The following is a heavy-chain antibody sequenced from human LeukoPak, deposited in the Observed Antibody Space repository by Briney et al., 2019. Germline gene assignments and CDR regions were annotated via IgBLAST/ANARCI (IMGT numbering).Heavy chain of an antibody. J-gene: IGHJ6*02. CDR2: INPSGGST. Sequence: ASVKVSCKASGYTFTSYYMHWVRQAPGQGLEWMGIINPSGGSTSYAQKFQGRVTMTRDTSTSTVYMELSSLRSEDTAVYYCARVSGQGDDFWSGGYYYYGMDVWGQGTTVTVSS. CDR3: ARVSGQGDDFWSGGYYYYGMDV. CDR1: GYTFTSYY. V-gene: IGHV1-46*01. D-gene: IGHD3-3*01.